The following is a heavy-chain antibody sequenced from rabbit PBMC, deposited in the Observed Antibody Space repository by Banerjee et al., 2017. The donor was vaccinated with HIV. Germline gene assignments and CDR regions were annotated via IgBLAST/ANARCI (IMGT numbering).Heavy chain of an antibody. CDR1: GFSFSSNFW. CDR2: IYTGSGST. J-gene: IGHJ4*01. D-gene: IGHD8-1*01. Sequence: QEQLEESGGDLVKPEGSLTLTCTASGFSFSSNFWICWVRQAPGKGLEWIGCIYTGSGSTYYATWAKGRFTISKTSSTTVTLQMTSLTAADTATYFCARGAGSSYFNYFNFWGQGTLVTVS. V-gene: IGHV1S45*01. CDR3: ARGAGSSYFNYFNF.